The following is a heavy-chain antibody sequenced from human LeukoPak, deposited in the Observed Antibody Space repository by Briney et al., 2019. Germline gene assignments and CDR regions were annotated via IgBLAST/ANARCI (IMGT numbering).Heavy chain of an antibody. V-gene: IGHV4-34*01. CDR2: INHSGST. D-gene: IGHD2-2*01. J-gene: IGHJ4*02. Sequence: SETLSLTCAVYGGSFSGYYWSWIRQPPGKGLEWIGEINHSGSTNYNPSLKSRVTISVDTSKNQFSLKLSSVTAADTAVYYCARWVVPAPYYFDYWGQGTLVTVSS. CDR1: GGSFSGYY. CDR3: ARWVVPAPYYFDY.